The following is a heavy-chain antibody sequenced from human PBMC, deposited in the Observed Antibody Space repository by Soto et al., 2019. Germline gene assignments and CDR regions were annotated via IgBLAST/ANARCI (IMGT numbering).Heavy chain of an antibody. CDR3: AKALKISPYYFDY. CDR2: ISGSGAST. V-gene: IGHV3-23*01. CDR1: GFTFGSYA. Sequence: GGSLRLSCAVSGFTFGSYAMNWVRQAPGKGPEWVSSISGSGASTYYADSVKGRFTISRDNSKNNLYLQMNSLRAEDSAVYYCAKALKISPYYFDYWGQGTLVTVSS. D-gene: IGHD2-15*01. J-gene: IGHJ4*02.